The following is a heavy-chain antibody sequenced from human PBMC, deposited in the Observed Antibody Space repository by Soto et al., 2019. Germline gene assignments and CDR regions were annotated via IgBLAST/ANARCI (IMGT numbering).Heavy chain of an antibody. V-gene: IGHV3-23*01. CDR2: ITGSGGSK. J-gene: IGHJ6*02. CDR1: GFTFSSYA. CDR3: AKGKASLNYYYYGVDV. Sequence: PGGSLRLSCGASGFTFSSYAMSWVRQAPGKGLEWVSAITGSGGSKYYADSVKGRFTMFRDNSKNTLYLQMNSLRAEDTAVYYCAKGKASLNYYYYGVDVWGQGTTVTVSS.